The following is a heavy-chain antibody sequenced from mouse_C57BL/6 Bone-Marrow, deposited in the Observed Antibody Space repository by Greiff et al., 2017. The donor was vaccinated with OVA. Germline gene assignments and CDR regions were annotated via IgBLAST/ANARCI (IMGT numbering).Heavy chain of an antibody. J-gene: IGHJ2*01. CDR3: ERAVEDY. CDR1: GYTFTSYW. CDR2: IYPGSGST. D-gene: IGHD1-1*02. V-gene: IGHV1-55*01. Sequence: VQLQQPGAELVKPGASVKMSCTASGYTFTSYWITWVKQRPGQGLEWIGDIYPGSGSTNYNAKYKSKATLTVDTSSSTAYMQLSSLTSEDSAVYYCERAVEDYWGQGTTLTVSA.